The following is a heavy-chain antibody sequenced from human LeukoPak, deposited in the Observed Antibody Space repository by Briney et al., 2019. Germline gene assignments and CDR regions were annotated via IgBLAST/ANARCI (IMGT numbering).Heavy chain of an antibody. Sequence: GGSLRLSCAASGFTFSSYSMNWVRQAPGKGLEWVSSISSSSSYIYYADSVKGRFTISRDNAKNSLYLQMNSLRAEDTAVYYCARDRRGTNYGGNYFDYWGQGTLVTVSS. CDR2: ISSSSSYI. V-gene: IGHV3-21*01. J-gene: IGHJ4*02. D-gene: IGHD1-14*01. CDR3: ARDRRGTNYGGNYFDY. CDR1: GFTFSSYS.